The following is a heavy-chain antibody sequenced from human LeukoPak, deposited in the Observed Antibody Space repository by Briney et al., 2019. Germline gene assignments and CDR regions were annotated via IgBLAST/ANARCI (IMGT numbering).Heavy chain of an antibody. CDR3: TRDCGSCYYDY. CDR1: GFTFGDYA. D-gene: IGHD2-15*01. CDR2: IRSKAYGGTT. V-gene: IGHV3-49*04. Sequence: PGGSLRLSCTASGFTFGDYAMSWVRQAPGKGLEWVGFIRSKAYGGTTEYAASVKGRFTISRDDSKSIACLQMNSLKTEDTAVYYCTRDCGSCYYDYWGQGTLVTVSS. J-gene: IGHJ4*02.